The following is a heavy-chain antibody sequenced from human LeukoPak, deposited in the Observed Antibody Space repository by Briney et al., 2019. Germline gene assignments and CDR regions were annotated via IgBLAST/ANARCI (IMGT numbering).Heavy chain of an antibody. CDR3: YSYYYGSGSYSAFDI. CDR2: ISSSSSYI. CDR1: GFTFSSYS. Sequence: PGGSLRLSCAASGFTFSSYSMNWVRQAPGRGLEWVSSISSSSSYIYYADSVKGRFTISSDNAKNSLYLQMNSLRAEDTAVYYCYSYYYGSGSYSAFDIWGQGTMVTVSS. D-gene: IGHD3-10*01. V-gene: IGHV3-21*01. J-gene: IGHJ3*02.